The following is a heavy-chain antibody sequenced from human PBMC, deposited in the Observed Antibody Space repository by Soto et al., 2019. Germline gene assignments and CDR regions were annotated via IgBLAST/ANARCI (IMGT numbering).Heavy chain of an antibody. J-gene: IGHJ6*02. CDR2: ISSSGGTI. CDR3: ATGIAAASGNYYYYGMDV. CDR1: GFTFSDYY. D-gene: IGHD6-13*01. Sequence: GGSLRLSCAASGFTFSDYYMSWIRQAPGKGLEWVSYISSSGGTIYYADSVKGRFTISRDNAKNSLYLQMNSLRAEDTAVYYCATGIAAASGNYYYYGMDVWGQGTTVTVSS. V-gene: IGHV3-11*01.